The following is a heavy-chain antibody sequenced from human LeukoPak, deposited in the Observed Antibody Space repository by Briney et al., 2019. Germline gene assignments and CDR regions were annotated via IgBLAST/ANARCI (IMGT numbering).Heavy chain of an antibody. D-gene: IGHD2-15*01. CDR1: GFTFSSYA. Sequence: PGGSLRLSCAASGFTFSSYAMSWVRQAPGKGLEWVSAISGSGGSTYYADSVKGRFTISRDNSKNTLYLQMNSLRAEDTAVYYCATAGYCSGGSCDYWGKGTLVTVSS. J-gene: IGHJ4*02. V-gene: IGHV3-23*01. CDR3: ATAGYCSGGSCDY. CDR2: ISGSGGST.